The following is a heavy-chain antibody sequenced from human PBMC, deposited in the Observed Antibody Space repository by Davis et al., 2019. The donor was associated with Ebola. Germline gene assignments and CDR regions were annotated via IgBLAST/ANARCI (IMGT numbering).Heavy chain of an antibody. V-gene: IGHV3-30-3*01. D-gene: IGHD6-6*01. Sequence: GESLKISCAASGFTFSSYAMHWVRQAPGKGLEWVAVISYDGSNKYYADSVKGRFTISRDNAKNSLYLQMNSLRAEDTAVYYCARLYSSSSPFGEYYYYGMDVWGQGTTVTVSS. CDR1: GFTFSSYA. CDR3: ARLYSSSSPFGEYYYYGMDV. J-gene: IGHJ6*02. CDR2: ISYDGSNK.